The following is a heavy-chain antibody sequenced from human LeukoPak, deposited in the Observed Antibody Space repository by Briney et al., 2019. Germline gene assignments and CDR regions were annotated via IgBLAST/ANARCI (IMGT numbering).Heavy chain of an antibody. V-gene: IGHV4-59*04. D-gene: IGHD1-14*01. CDR2: IYHSGNT. Sequence: SETLSLTCTVSGASISNYYWTWIRQPPGKGLEWIGSIYHSGNTYYNPSLKSRVTISVDTSKNQFSLKLSSVTAADTAVYYCASVFTPDLQLDYWGQGTLVTVSS. CDR1: GASISNYY. J-gene: IGHJ4*02. CDR3: ASVFTPDLQLDY.